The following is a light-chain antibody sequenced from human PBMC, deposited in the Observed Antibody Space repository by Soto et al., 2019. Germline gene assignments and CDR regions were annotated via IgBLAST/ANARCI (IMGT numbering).Light chain of an antibody. V-gene: IGKV4-1*01. CDR3: QQYYSTPRT. CDR2: WAS. CDR1: QSVLYSSNNKNY. Sequence: DIVMTQSPDSLAVSLGERATINCKSSQSVLYSSNNKNYLAWYQQKPGQPPKLRIYWASTRESGVPDRFSGSGSGTDFTLTISRLQAEDVAVYSCQQYYSTPRTFGQGTKVEIK. J-gene: IGKJ1*01.